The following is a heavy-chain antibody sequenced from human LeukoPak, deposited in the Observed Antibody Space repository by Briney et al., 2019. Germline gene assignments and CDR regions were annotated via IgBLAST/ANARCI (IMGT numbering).Heavy chain of an antibody. V-gene: IGHV3-7*01. J-gene: IGHJ4*02. Sequence: GSLRLSCAASGFPFSTYWMSWVRQAPGKGLEWVANINQDGTEKYYVDSVKGRFTISRDYAKNSLYLQMNSLRVEDTAVYYCAKVAKYYYGPETYYFFEQWGQGTPVTASS. D-gene: IGHD3-10*01. CDR1: GFPFSTYW. CDR2: INQDGTEK. CDR3: AKVAKYYYGPETYYFFEQ.